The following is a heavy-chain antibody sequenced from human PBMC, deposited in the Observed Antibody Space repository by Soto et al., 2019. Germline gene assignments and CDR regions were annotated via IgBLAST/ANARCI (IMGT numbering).Heavy chain of an antibody. J-gene: IGHJ5*02. CDR2: IIPIFGTA. CDR3: ARGGLEVCEISFDP. V-gene: IGHV1-69*13. Sequence: SVKVSCKASGGTFSSYAISWVRQAPGQGLEWMGGIIPIFGTANYAQKFQGRVTITADESTSTAYMELSSLRSEDTAVYYCARGGLEVCEISFDPWGKAALVTVCS. D-gene: IGHD2-15*01. CDR1: GGTFSSYA.